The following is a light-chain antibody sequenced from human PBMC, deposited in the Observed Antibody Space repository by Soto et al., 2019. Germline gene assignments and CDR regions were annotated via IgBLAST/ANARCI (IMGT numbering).Light chain of an antibody. Sequence: ETVMTQSPGSLSVSPGERATLSCRASQSIGSNLACYQHKPGQAPRLLISGASTRPTGIPGRFSGSGSGTAFTLTICSLHSEDVAVYYCQHYNTWSSFGQGSRVEIK. CDR2: GAS. CDR3: QHYNTWSS. CDR1: QSIGSN. J-gene: IGKJ5*01. V-gene: IGKV3-15*01.